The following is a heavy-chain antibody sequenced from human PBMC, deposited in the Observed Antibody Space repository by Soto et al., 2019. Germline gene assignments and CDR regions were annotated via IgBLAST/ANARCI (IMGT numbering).Heavy chain of an antibody. CDR1: GGSFSGYY. CDR2: INHRGST. J-gene: IGHJ1*01. CDR3: ARGGLPDQIVAVSFHH. Sequence: KQSQTLSLTCAVYGGSFSGYYWSWIRQPPGKGLEWIGEINHRGSTNYNPSLKSRVTISVDTSKNHFSLKLSSVTAADTAVYYCARGGLPDQIVAVSFHHWGQGTLVTVSS. D-gene: IGHD6-6*01. V-gene: IGHV4-34*01.